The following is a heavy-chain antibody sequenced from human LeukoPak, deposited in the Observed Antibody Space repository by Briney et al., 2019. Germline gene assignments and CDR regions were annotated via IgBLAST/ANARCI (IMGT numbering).Heavy chain of an antibody. CDR1: GYTFTSYY. D-gene: IGHD3-9*01. V-gene: IGHV1-46*01. J-gene: IGHJ6*02. Sequence: VASVKVSCKASGYTFTSYYMHWVRQAPGQGLEWMEIINPSGGSTSYAQKFQGRVTMTRDASTSTVYMELSSLRSEDTAVYYCASSGLTGYYNGHYYYYGMDVWGQGTTVTVSS. CDR3: ASSGLTGYYNGHYYYYGMDV. CDR2: INPSGGST.